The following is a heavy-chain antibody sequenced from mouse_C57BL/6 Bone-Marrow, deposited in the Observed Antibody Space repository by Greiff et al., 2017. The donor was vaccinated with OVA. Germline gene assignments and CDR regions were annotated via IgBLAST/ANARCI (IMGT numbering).Heavy chain of an antibody. D-gene: IGHD1-1*01. Sequence: QVQLKQSGAELARPGASVKLSCKASGYTFTSYGISWVKQRTGQGLEWIGEIYPRSGNTYYNEKFKGKATLTADKSSSTAYMELRSLTSEDSAVYFCARHPDYYGSSHGYFDVWGTGTTVTVSS. J-gene: IGHJ1*03. V-gene: IGHV1-81*01. CDR3: ARHPDYYGSSHGYFDV. CDR2: IYPRSGNT. CDR1: GYTFTSYG.